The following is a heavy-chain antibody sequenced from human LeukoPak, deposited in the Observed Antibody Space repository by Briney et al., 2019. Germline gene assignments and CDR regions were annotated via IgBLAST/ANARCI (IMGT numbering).Heavy chain of an antibody. D-gene: IGHD2-15*01. CDR2: IYYSGTT. CDR1: GGSISNYY. J-gene: IGHJ3*02. Sequence: SDTLSLTCTVSGGSISNYYGGWIRQTPGKGLELIGYIYYSGTTNYNPSLKSRVSISVDTSKEQFSLKLSSVTAADTAVYYCARSPGGGFDIWGQGTMVSVSS. V-gene: IGHV4-59*07. CDR3: ARSPGGGFDI.